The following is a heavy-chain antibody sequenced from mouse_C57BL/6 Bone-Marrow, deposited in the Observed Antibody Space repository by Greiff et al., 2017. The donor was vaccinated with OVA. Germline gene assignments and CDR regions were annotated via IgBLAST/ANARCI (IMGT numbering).Heavy chain of an antibody. CDR2: ISSGSSTI. V-gene: IGHV5-17*01. J-gene: IGHJ3*01. CDR3: ARGVGPWFAY. Sequence: EVMLVESGGGLVKPGGSLKLSCAASGFTFSDYGMHWVRQAPEKGLEWVAYISSGSSTIYYADTVKGRFTISRDNAKNTLFLQMTSLRSEDTAMYYCARGVGPWFAYWGQGTLVTVSA. D-gene: IGHD4-1*01. CDR1: GFTFSDYG.